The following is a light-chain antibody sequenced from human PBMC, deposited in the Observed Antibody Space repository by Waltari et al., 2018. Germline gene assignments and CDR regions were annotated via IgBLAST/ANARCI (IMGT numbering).Light chain of an antibody. V-gene: IGKV3-15*01. CDR3: QQYNDWPPLT. J-gene: IGKJ4*01. CDR1: QSVCSF. Sequence: EVVMTQSPAPLSVSPGERATLSCRASQSVCSFLAWYQQKPGQAPRLLIYGASTRATGIPARFSGSGSGTEFTLTISSLQSEDFAVYYCQQYNDWPPLTFGGGTKVEIK. CDR2: GAS.